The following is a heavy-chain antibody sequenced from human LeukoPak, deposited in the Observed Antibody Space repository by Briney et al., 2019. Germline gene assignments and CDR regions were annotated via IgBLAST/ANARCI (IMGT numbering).Heavy chain of an antibody. D-gene: IGHD1-26*01. CDR1: GFTFSDYY. Sequence: PGGSLRLSCAASGFTFSDYYMSWIRQAPGKGLEWVSYISSSGSTIYYADSVKGRFTISRDNAKNSLYLQMNSLRAEDTAAYYCATTATHSDYFDYWGQGTLVTVSS. CDR2: ISSSGSTI. V-gene: IGHV3-11*01. J-gene: IGHJ4*02. CDR3: ATTATHSDYFDY.